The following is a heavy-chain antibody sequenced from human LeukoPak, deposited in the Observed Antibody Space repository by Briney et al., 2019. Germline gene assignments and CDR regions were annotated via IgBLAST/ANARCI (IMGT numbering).Heavy chain of an antibody. D-gene: IGHD3-22*01. CDR2: ISAYNGNT. CDR3: ATLNEYYDSSGYYPGMFDY. J-gene: IGHJ4*02. V-gene: IGHV1-18*01. CDR1: GYTFTNYG. Sequence: ASVKVSCKASGYTFTNYGISWVRQAPGQGLEWMGWISAYNGNTNYAQKLQGRVTMTTDTSTSTAYTELRSLRSDDTAIYYCATLNEYYDSSGYYPGMFDYWGQGTLVTVSS.